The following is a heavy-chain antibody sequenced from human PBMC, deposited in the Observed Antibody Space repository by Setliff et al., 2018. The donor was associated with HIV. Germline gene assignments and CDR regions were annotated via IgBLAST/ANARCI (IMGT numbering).Heavy chain of an antibody. V-gene: IGHV3-48*03. CDR3: TRVDTSMVTITYYFDC. D-gene: IGHD5-18*01. J-gene: IGHJ4*02. CDR2: ISSSDNTI. CDR1: GFTFSSYE. Sequence: GGSLRLSCAASGFTFSSYEMNWVRQAPGKGLEWVSYISSSDNTIHYADSVRGRFTISRDNAKNSLYLEMNSLKTEDTAVYFCTRVDTSMVTITYYFDCWGQGTLVTVSS.